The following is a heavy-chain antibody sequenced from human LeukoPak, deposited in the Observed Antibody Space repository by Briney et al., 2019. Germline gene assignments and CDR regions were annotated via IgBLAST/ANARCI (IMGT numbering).Heavy chain of an antibody. D-gene: IGHD6-19*01. J-gene: IGHJ6*02. CDR3: ARVGSGWPSHGMDV. CDR1: GYTFTSYY. CDR2: INPSGGST. V-gene: IGHV1-46*01. Sequence: ASVKVSCKASGYTFTSYYMHWVRQAPGQGLEWMGIINPSGGSTSYAQKFQGRVTITADESTGTAYMELSSLRSEDTAVYYCARVGSGWPSHGMDVWGQGTTVTVSS.